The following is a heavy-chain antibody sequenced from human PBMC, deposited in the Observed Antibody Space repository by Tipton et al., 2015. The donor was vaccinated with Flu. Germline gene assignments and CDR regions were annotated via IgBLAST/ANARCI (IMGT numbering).Heavy chain of an antibody. Sequence: SLRLSCAASGFTFSSYGMHWVRQAPGKGLEWVAVISYDGSNKYYADSVKGRLTISRDNSKNTLYLQMNSLRAEDTAVYYCAKVLSGYSSWSDYWGQGTLVTVSS. CDR3: AKVLSGYSSWSDY. V-gene: IGHV3-30*18. CDR1: GFTFSSYG. D-gene: IGHD6-13*01. CDR2: ISYDGSNK. J-gene: IGHJ4*02.